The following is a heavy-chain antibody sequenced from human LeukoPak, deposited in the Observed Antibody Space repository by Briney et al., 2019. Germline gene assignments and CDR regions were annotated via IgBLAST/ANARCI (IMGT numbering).Heavy chain of an antibody. V-gene: IGHV3-66*02. J-gene: IGHJ6*03. CDR2: IYSGGST. D-gene: IGHD3-3*01. CDR1: GFTVSSNY. CDR3: ARATFWSGYQRDSWYMDV. Sequence: GGSLKLSCAASGFTVSSNYTSWVRQAPGKGLEWVSVIYSGGSTYYADSVKGRFIISRDNSKNTLYLQMNSLRAEDTAVYYCARATFWSGYQRDSWYMDVWGKGTPVTVSS.